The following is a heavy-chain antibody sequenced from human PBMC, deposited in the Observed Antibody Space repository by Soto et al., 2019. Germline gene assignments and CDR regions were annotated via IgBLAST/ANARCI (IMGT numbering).Heavy chain of an antibody. CDR3: ALRWLSSSSTFRSHYCGMDV. CDR1: GYTFTSYD. J-gene: IGHJ6*02. CDR2: MNPNSGNT. D-gene: IGHD6-6*01. Sequence: QVQLVQSGAEVKKPGASVKVSCKASGYTFTSYDINWVRQATGQGLEWMGWMNPNSGNTGYAQKFQGRVTMTRNTSISTAYMELSSLRSEDTAVYYCALRWLSSSSTFRSHYCGMDVWGQGATVTVSS. V-gene: IGHV1-8*01.